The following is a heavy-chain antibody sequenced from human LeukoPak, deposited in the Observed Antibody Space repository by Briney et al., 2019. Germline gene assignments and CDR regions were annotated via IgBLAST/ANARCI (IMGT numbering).Heavy chain of an antibody. CDR2: ISFNGSNK. J-gene: IGHJ4*02. CDR3: ARSNQWLVLGY. V-gene: IGHV3-30*14. CDR1: GFTFSEYP. Sequence: GRSLRLSCSAPGFTFSEYPMHWVRQAPGKGLEWVALISFNGSNKDYADSVKGRFTISRDNSKNTLFLQMNSLRAEDTAVYYCARSNQWLVLGYWGQGTLVTVSS. D-gene: IGHD6-19*01.